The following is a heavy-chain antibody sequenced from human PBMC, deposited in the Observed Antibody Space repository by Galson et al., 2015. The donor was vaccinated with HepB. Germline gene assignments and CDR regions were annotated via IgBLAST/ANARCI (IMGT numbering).Heavy chain of an antibody. CDR2: IYYRGRT. Sequence: SETLSLTCTVSGGSFSNSDYYWAWIRQSPGKGLEWIGSIYYRGRTYYNPSLKSRITMSVDTSKDQFSLKLTSVTAADTAVYFCSGRGNGFNLPDFHYWGQGSLVTVSS. J-gene: IGHJ4*02. V-gene: IGHV4-39*01. CDR1: GGSFSNSDYY. D-gene: IGHD5-24*01. CDR3: SGRGNGFNLPDFHY.